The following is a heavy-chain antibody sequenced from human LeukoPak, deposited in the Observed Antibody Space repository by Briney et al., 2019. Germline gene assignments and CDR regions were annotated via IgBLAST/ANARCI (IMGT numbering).Heavy chain of an antibody. J-gene: IGHJ4*02. Sequence: ASVKVPCKASGYTFTSYYMHWVRQAPGQGLEWMGIINPSGGSTSYAQKFQGRVTMTRDTSTSTVYMELSSPRSEDTAVYYCARVMAPTKKYFDYWGQGTLVTVSS. CDR1: GYTFTSYY. V-gene: IGHV1-46*01. CDR2: INPSGGST. D-gene: IGHD5-24*01. CDR3: ARVMAPTKKYFDY.